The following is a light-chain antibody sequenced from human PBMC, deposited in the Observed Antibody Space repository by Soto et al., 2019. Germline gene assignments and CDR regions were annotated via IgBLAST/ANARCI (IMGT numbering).Light chain of an antibody. CDR2: DVS. Sequence: QSAMTQPASVSGSPGQSITISCTGTSSDVGAYNYVSWYQQHPAKVPKLMIYDVSNRPSGVSDRFSGSKSGNTASLTISGLQAEDEADYYCYSYTSSSTYVFGTGTKVTVL. CDR3: YSYTSSSTYV. J-gene: IGLJ1*01. V-gene: IGLV2-14*01. CDR1: SSDVGAYNY.